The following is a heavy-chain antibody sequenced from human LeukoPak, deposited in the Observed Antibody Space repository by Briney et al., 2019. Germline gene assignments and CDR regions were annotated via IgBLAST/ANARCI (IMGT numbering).Heavy chain of an antibody. CDR1: GFTFSSYS. CDR2: ISSSSTTI. V-gene: IGHV3-48*04. CDR3: ARGIGRTGSSGNLDFRRSVGWDAFDV. Sequence: GGSLRLSCAASGFTFSSYSMMWVRQAPGKGLEWVSYISSSSTTIHYADSVKGRFTISRDNAKNSLYLQMNSLRAEDTAVYFCARGIGRTGSSGNLDFRRSVGWDAFDVWGQGTLVTVSS. J-gene: IGHJ3*01. D-gene: IGHD3-10*01.